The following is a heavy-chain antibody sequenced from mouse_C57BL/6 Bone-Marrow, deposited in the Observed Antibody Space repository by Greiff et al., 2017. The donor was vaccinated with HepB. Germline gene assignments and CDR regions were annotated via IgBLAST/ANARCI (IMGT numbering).Heavy chain of an antibody. CDR1: GYTFTEYT. D-gene: IGHD4-1*01. J-gene: IGHJ3*01. CDR3: ARHEDRGANWDVWFAY. CDR2: FYPGSGSI. Sequence: QVQLKESGAELVKPGASVKLSCKASGYTFTEYTIHWVKQRSGQGLEWIGWFYPGSGSIKYNEKFKDKATLTADKSSSTVYMELSRLTSEDSAVYFCARHEDRGANWDVWFAYWGQGTLVTVSA. V-gene: IGHV1-62-2*01.